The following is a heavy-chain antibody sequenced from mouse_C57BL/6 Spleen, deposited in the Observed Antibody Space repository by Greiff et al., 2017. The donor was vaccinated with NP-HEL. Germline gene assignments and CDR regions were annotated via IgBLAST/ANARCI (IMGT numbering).Heavy chain of an antibody. J-gene: IGHJ3*01. CDR2: IHPNSGST. V-gene: IGHV1-64*01. CDR1: GYTFTSYW. D-gene: IGHD2-5*01. CDR3: ARSRYYSNFAY. Sequence: QVQLQQSGAELVKPGASVKLSCKASGYTFTSYWMHWVKQRPGQGLEWIGMIHPNSGSTNYNEKFKSKATLTVDKSSSTAYMQLSSLTSEDSAVYYCARSRYYSNFAYWGQGTLVTVSA.